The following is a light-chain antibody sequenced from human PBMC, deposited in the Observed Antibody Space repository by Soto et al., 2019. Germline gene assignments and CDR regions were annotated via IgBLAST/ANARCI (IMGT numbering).Light chain of an antibody. CDR3: CSYAGSYSYI. V-gene: IGLV2-11*01. Sequence: QSVLTQPRSVSGSPGQSVTISCTGTSSDVGGYNYVSWYQEQPGKAPKLMIYDVSKRPSGVPERFSGSKSGNTASLTISGLQAEDEADYYCCSYAGSYSYIFGSGTKVTVL. J-gene: IGLJ1*01. CDR1: SSDVGGYNY. CDR2: DVS.